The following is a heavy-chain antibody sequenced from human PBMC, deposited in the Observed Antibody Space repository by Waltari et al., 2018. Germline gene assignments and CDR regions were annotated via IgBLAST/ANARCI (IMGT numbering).Heavy chain of an antibody. J-gene: IGHJ2*01. CDR1: GGTFSSYA. Sequence: QVQLVQSGAEVKKPGSSVKVSCKASGGTFSSYAISWLRPAPGQGLEGMGGIIPIFGTANYAQKFQGRVTITADESTSTAYMELSSLRSEDTAVYYCAREGGITGTTHVFWYFDLWGRGTLVTVSS. V-gene: IGHV1-69*01. CDR3: AREGGITGTTHVFWYFDL. D-gene: IGHD1-7*01. CDR2: IIPIFGTA.